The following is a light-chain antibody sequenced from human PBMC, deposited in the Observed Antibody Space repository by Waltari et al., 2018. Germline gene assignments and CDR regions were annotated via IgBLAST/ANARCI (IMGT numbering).Light chain of an antibody. CDR3: QQGYSYPWT. CDR1: QGIGNN. CDR2: RAS. Sequence: DIQMTQSPSSLSASVGDTVTITCQASQGIGNNLNWYQQKPGKAPKLLIYRASSLQSGIPSRFSGSGSGTDFTLTISSLRPEDFATYYCQQGYSYPWTFGQGTKVEIK. V-gene: IGKV1-16*01. J-gene: IGKJ1*01.